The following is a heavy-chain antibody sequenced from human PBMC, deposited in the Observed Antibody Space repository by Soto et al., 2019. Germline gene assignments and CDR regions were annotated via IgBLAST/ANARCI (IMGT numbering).Heavy chain of an antibody. CDR3: AKDSPTSRFDY. J-gene: IGHJ4*02. V-gene: IGHV3-30*18. CDR2: ISYDGSNK. CDR1: GFTFSSYG. D-gene: IGHD6-6*01. Sequence: GGSLRLSCAASGFTFSSYGMHWVRQAPGKGLEWVAVISYDGSNKYYADSVKGRFTISRDNSKNTLYLQMNSLRAEDTAVYYCAKDSPTSRFDYWGQGTLVTVSS.